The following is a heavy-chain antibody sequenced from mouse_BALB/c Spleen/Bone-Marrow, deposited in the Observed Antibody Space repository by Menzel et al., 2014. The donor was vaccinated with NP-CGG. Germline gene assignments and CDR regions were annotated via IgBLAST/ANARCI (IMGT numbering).Heavy chain of an antibody. CDR3: AMITTGAWFAY. CDR1: GFNIKDTY. V-gene: IGHV14-3*02. J-gene: IGHJ3*01. D-gene: IGHD2-4*01. CDR2: IDPANGNT. Sequence: VHVKQSGAELVKPGASVKLSCTASGFNIKDTYMHWVKQRPEQGLEWIGRIDPANGNTKYDLKFQGKATITADTSSNTAYLQLSSLTSEDTAVYYCAMITTGAWFAYWGQGTLVTVSA.